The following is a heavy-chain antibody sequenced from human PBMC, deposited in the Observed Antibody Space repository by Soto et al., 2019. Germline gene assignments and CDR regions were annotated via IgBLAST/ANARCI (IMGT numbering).Heavy chain of an antibody. D-gene: IGHD6-19*01. Sequence: PWGSLRIACASSVFTFSNYWMSWVRQAPGKGLDWVANIKQDGSQNYYVDSVKGRFTTSRDNTKNSFYLQMNSLRAEDTAVYYCARDHINGWKFDYWGRGTLVTVSS. CDR2: IKQDGSQN. J-gene: IGHJ4*02. V-gene: IGHV3-7*01. CDR1: VFTFSNYW. CDR3: ARDHINGWKFDY.